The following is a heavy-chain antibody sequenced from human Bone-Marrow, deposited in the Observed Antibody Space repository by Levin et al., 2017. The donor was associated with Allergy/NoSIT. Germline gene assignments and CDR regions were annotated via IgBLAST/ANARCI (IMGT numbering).Heavy chain of an antibody. Sequence: SGPTLVKPTQTLTLTCTFSGFSVSTDGVSVGWVRQPPGKALECLALIYWDDDKRYSPSLKSRLTITKYTSKNQVVLTMSNMDPVDTATYFCARGYCTDGVCYSFDHWGQGTLVTVSS. D-gene: IGHD2-8*01. CDR2: IYWDDDK. CDR3: ARGYCTDGVCYSFDH. J-gene: IGHJ5*02. CDR1: GFSVSTDGVS. V-gene: IGHV2-5*02.